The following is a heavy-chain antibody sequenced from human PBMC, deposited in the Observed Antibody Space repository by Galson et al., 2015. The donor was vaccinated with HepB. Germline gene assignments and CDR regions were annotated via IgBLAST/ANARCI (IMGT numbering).Heavy chain of an antibody. D-gene: IGHD3-10*01. J-gene: IGHJ4*02. CDR1: GFTFSSYW. V-gene: IGHV3-74*01. Sequence: SLRLSCAASGFTFSSYWMHWVRQAPGKGLVWVSRINSDGSSTSYADSVKGRFTISRDNAKNTLYLQMNSLRAEDTAVYYCARGPKGSYYFGYWGQGTLVTVSS. CDR3: ARGPKGSYYFGY. CDR2: INSDGSST.